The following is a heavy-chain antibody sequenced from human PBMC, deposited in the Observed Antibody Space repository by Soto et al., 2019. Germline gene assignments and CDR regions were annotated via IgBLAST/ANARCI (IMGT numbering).Heavy chain of an antibody. V-gene: IGHV1-3*01. CDR2: INAGNGNT. CDR1: GYTFTSYA. Sequence: GASVKVSCKASGYTFTSYAMHWVRQAPGQRLEWMGWINAGNGNTKYSQKFQGRVTITRDTSASTAYMELSSLRSEDTAVYYCARGLDYGDLVYHFDYWGQGTLVTVSS. J-gene: IGHJ4*02. CDR3: ARGLDYGDLVYHFDY. D-gene: IGHD4-17*01.